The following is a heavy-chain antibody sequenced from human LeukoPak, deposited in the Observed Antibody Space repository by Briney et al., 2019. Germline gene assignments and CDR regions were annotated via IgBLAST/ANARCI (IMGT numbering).Heavy chain of an antibody. CDR1: GGSFSGYY. Sequence: SETLSLTCAVYGGSFSGYYWSWIRQPPGKGLEWTGEINHSGSTNYNPSLKSRVTISVDTSKNQFSLKLSSVTAADTAVYYCARGRVDILTGRDYYYYGMDVWGKGTTVTVSS. CDR2: INHSGST. J-gene: IGHJ6*04. D-gene: IGHD3-9*01. CDR3: ARGRVDILTGRDYYYYGMDV. V-gene: IGHV4-34*01.